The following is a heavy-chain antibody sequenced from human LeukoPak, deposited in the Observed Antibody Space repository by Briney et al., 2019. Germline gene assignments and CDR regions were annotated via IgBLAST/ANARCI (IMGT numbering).Heavy chain of an antibody. CDR1: GYTFTSYG. CDR3: ARNDVVRYFDWLSAFDF. CDR2: ITVYNGNT. D-gene: IGHD3-9*01. V-gene: IGHV1-18*01. J-gene: IGHJ4*02. Sequence: ASVKVSCKASGYTFTSYGISWVRQAPGQGLEWMGWITVYNGNTKYAQKFQGRVTMTTDTSTTTAYMELRSLRSDDTAVYYCARNDVVRYFDWLSAFDFWGQGTLVTVSS.